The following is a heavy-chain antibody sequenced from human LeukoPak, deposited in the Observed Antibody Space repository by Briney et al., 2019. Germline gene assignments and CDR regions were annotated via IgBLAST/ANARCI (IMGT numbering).Heavy chain of an antibody. CDR2: INHSGST. CDR1: GGSFSGYY. V-gene: IGHV4-34*01. Sequence: KPSETLSLTCAVYGGSFSGYYWSWIRQPPGKGLEWIGEINHSGSTNYNPSLKSRVTISVDTSKNQFSLKLSSVTAADTAVYYCASGFVDTAMGDLVAYWGQGTLVTVSS. D-gene: IGHD5-18*01. J-gene: IGHJ4*02. CDR3: ASGFVDTAMGDLVAY.